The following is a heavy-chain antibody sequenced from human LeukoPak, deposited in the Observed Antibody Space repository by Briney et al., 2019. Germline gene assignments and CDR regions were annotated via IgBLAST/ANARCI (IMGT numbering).Heavy chain of an antibody. CDR2: INHSGST. CDR1: CGSFSGYY. D-gene: IGHD2-2*01. J-gene: IGHJ6*03. V-gene: IGHV4-34*01. Sequence: TSETLSLTCAVYCGSFSGYYWSWIRQPPGKGLEWIGEINHSGSTNYNPSLKSRVTISVDTSKNQFSLKLSSVTAADTAVYYCARGDIVVVPAAMKNYYYYYYMDVWGKGTTVTVSS. CDR3: ARGDIVVVPAAMKNYYYYYYMDV.